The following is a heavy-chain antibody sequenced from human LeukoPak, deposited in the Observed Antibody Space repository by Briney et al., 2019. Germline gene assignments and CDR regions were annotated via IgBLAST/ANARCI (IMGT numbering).Heavy chain of an antibody. CDR2: ISWNSGSI. CDR1: GFTFDDYA. V-gene: IGHV3-9*01. Sequence: GGSLRPSCAASGFTFDDYAMHWVRQAPGKGLEWVSGISWNSGSIGYADSVKGRFTISRDNAKDSLYLQMNSLRAEDTALYYCAKGGSSGWYEDYFDYWGQGTLVTVSS. J-gene: IGHJ4*02. CDR3: AKGGSSGWYEDYFDY. D-gene: IGHD6-19*01.